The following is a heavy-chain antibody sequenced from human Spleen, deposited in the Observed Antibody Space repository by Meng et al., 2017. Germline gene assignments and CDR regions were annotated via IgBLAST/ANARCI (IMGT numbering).Heavy chain of an antibody. CDR2: INPKSGDT. Sequence: ASVKVSCKASGYTFPDYWLHWVRRAPGQGLEWMGRINPKSGDTHYAQRFQGRVTMTGDASISTAYMELSGLRSDDTAMYCCGRDEDISATGKLFGDYWGQGTLVTVSS. CDR1: GYTFPDYW. CDR3: GRDEDISATGKLFGDY. V-gene: IGHV1-2*06. D-gene: IGHD6-13*01. J-gene: IGHJ4*02.